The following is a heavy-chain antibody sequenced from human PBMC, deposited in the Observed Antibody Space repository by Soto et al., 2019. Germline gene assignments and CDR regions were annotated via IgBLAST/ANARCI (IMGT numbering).Heavy chain of an antibody. CDR3: AHRVLRTVFGLVTTTAIYFDF. CDR2: IYWDDDK. V-gene: IGHV2-5*02. D-gene: IGHD3-3*01. CDR1: GFSLTTSGVG. Sequence: QITLNESGPTVVSPTETLTLTCRFSGFSLTTSGVGVGWIRQSPGKAPEWLALIYWDDDKHYSASLKSRLTITKDTSKNQAILTVSDLDSTDTATYYCAHRVLRTVFGLVTTTAIYFDFWGQGTPVAVSS. J-gene: IGHJ4*02.